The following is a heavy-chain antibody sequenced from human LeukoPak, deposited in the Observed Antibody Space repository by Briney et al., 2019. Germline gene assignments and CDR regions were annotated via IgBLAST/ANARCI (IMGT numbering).Heavy chain of an antibody. CDR1: GFTFDNYG. Sequence: PGGSLRLSCAASGFTFDNYGMSWVRQAPGKGLEWVSGTNWKGGTTGYADSVKGRFTISRDDAKKSLYLQMNSLRAEDTALYYCARDLVVAGTGFGYWGQGTLVTVSS. CDR2: TNWKGGTT. D-gene: IGHD6-19*01. J-gene: IGHJ4*02. V-gene: IGHV3-20*04. CDR3: ARDLVVAGTGFGY.